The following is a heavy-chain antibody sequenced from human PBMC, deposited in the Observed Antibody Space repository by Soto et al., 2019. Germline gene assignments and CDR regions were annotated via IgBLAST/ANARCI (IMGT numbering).Heavy chain of an antibody. V-gene: IGHV4-4*02. J-gene: IGHJ4*02. CDR1: GGSLSSSHF. CDR2: ISHSGSV. D-gene: IGHD6-19*01. Sequence: QVLLQESGPGLVQPSGTLSLSCAVSGGSLSSSHFWGWVRQPPGKGLEWVGDISHSGSVNYNPSLRRRVTSSRDKSKNQFALKLNSVAAADTAVYYCARSFGWYAIDYWGQGTLVIVSS. CDR3: ARSFGWYAIDY.